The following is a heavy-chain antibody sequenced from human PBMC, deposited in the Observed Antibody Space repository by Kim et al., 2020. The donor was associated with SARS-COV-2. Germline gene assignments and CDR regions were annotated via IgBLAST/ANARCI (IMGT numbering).Heavy chain of an antibody. J-gene: IGHJ2*01. Sequence: ADSVKGRFTISRDNSKNTLYLQMNSLRAEDTAVYYCAKGYQLRGVGYFDLWGRGTVVTVSS. V-gene: IGHV3-23*01. D-gene: IGHD1-7*01. CDR3: AKGYQLRGVGYFDL.